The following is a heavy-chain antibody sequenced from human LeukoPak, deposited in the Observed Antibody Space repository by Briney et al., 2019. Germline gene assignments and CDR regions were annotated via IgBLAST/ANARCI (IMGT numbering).Heavy chain of an antibody. CDR3: ARAVSGWYGP. J-gene: IGHJ4*02. V-gene: IGHV4-34*01. CDR2: INHSGST. CDR1: GGSFSGYY. Sequence: SETLSLTCAVHGGSFSGYYWSWIRQPPGKGLEWIGEINHSGSTNYNPSLKSRVTISVDTSKNQFSLKLSSVTAADTAVYYCARAVSGWYGPWGQGTLVTVSS. D-gene: IGHD6-19*01.